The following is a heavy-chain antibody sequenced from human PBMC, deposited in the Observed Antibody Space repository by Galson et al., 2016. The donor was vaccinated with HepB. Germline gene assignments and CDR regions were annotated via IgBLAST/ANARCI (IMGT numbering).Heavy chain of an antibody. CDR2: IKKDGSEI. CDR1: DFSFSTYW. V-gene: IGHV3-7*01. Sequence: LRLSCAGSDFSFSTYWINWVRQAPGKGLEWVGNIKKDGSEIYYVDSLRGRFTISRDNSKNTLFLQMNSLRAEDTAVFYCAKEWGKYSSGGYYYPFDYWGQGTLVTVSS. D-gene: IGHD2-15*01. CDR3: AKEWGKYSSGGYYYPFDY. J-gene: IGHJ4*02.